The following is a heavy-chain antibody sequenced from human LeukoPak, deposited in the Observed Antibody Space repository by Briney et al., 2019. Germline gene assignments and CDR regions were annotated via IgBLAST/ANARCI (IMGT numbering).Heavy chain of an antibody. CDR2: ISYDGSNK. CDR1: GFTFSSYA. CDR3: ARAPPRTAAFDY. J-gene: IGHJ4*02. D-gene: IGHD6-13*01. Sequence: GGSLRLSCAASGFTFSSYAMHWVRQAPGKGLEWVAVISYDGSNKYYADSVKGRFTISRDNSKNTLYLQMNSLRAEDTAVYYCARAPPRTAAFDYWGQGTLVTVSS. V-gene: IGHV3-30-3*01.